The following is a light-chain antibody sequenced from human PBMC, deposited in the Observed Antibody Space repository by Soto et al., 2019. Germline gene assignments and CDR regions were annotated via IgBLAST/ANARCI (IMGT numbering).Light chain of an antibody. CDR2: GAS. CDR3: QQYGSTPWT. J-gene: IGKJ1*01. Sequence: EIVLTQSPGTLSLSPGDRATLSCRASQSVSNSYLAWYQQKPGQAPRLLIYGASSRATGIPGRFSGSGSGTDFTLTISRLEPEDSAVYYCQQYGSTPWTFGQGTKVDIK. V-gene: IGKV3-20*01. CDR1: QSVSNSY.